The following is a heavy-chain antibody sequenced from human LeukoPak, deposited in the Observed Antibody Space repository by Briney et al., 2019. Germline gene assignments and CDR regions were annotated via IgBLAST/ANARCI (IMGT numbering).Heavy chain of an antibody. J-gene: IGHJ5*02. V-gene: IGHV1-18*01. CDR2: ISVDNGNT. CDR3: ARDSWARAYDIDH. Sequence: ASVKVSCKASGFTFTNYAISWVRQAPGQGLKWLAWISVDNGNTNYIRNLQGRVTLTTDTSTSTAYMELRNLRSDDTAVYYCARDSWARAYDIDHWGQGTLVTVSS. D-gene: IGHD5-12*01. CDR1: GFTFTNYA.